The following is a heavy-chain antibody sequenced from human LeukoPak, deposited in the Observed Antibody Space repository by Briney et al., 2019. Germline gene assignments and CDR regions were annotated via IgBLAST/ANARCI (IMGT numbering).Heavy chain of an antibody. J-gene: IGHJ6*02. CDR2: ISAYNGNT. D-gene: IGHD2-2*01. CDR1: GYTFTSYG. CDR3: ARKGIVVVVPAANYYYYYGMDV. Sequence: ASVKVSCQASGYTFTSYGISWVRQAPGQGLEWMGWISAYNGNTNYAQKLQGRVTMTTDTSTSTAYMELRSLRSDDTAVYYCARKGIVVVVPAANYYYYYGMDVWGQGTTVTVSS. V-gene: IGHV1-18*01.